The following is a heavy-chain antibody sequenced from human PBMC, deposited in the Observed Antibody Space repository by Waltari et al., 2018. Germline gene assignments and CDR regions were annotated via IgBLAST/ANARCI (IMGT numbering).Heavy chain of an antibody. CDR1: GASCRGNYG. CDR2: VHHSGKT. D-gene: IGHD2-2*01. CDR3: AGDRAIVLFFDS. J-gene: IGHJ4*02. Sequence: QVKLQESGQGLAKPSGTLSLTCEVSGASCRGNYGWSWVRQSREQGLEWIGQVHHSGKTHYNPSIQSRVTISLDIPKNQFSLTLKSVTAADTAVYYCAGDRAIVLFFDSWGRGTLVTVSS. V-gene: IGHV4-4*02.